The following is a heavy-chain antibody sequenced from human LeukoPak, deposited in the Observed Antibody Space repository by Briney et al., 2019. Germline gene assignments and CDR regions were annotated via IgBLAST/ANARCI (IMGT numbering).Heavy chain of an antibody. Sequence: GGSLRLSCAVSGFTFSSYWMSWVRQVPGKGLEWVANMNQDGSEKYYVDSVKGRFTISRDNAKNSLYLQMNSPRAEDTAIYYCARESHATFDYWGQGTLVIVSS. J-gene: IGHJ4*02. CDR2: MNQDGSEK. V-gene: IGHV3-7*01. CDR3: ARESHATFDY. CDR1: GFTFSSYW. D-gene: IGHD1-26*01.